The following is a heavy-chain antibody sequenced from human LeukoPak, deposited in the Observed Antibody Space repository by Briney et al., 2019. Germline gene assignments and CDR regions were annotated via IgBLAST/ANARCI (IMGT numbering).Heavy chain of an antibody. Sequence: GGSLRLSCAASRFTFSSYGMHWVRQAPGNGLDWVAVISYDGSNKYYADSLKGRFTISRDNSKNTLYLQMNSLRAEDTAVYYCAKARGVGGYYGSGSYFTFDYWGQGTLVTVSS. D-gene: IGHD3-10*01. J-gene: IGHJ4*02. CDR3: AKARGVGGYYGSGSYFTFDY. V-gene: IGHV3-30*18. CDR2: ISYDGSNK. CDR1: RFTFSSYG.